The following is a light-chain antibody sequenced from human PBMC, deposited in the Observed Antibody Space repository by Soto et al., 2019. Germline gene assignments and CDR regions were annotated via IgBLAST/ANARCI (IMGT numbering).Light chain of an antibody. J-gene: IGKJ4*01. V-gene: IGKV3-20*01. CDR3: QKFSSYPLT. CDR1: QTVSSSF. Sequence: EIVLTQSPSTLSLSPGERATLSCRTSQTVSSSFLAWYQQTPGQAPRILIYDASIRATDIPDRFSGGGSGTDFTLTISRLEPEDFAVYYCQKFSSYPLTVGEGTKVDI. CDR2: DAS.